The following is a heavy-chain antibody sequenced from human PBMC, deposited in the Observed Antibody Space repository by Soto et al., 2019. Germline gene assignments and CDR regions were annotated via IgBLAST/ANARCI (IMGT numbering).Heavy chain of an antibody. Sequence: SETLSLTCTVSGGSIRSYYWSWIRQPPGKGLEWIAYIYYSGSTNYNPSLKSRVTISVDTSKTQFSLKLNSVTAADTAVYYCARSMDTGYYYYGMDVWGQGTTVTVSS. V-gene: IGHV4-59*01. CDR3: ARSMDTGYYYYGMDV. CDR2: IYYSGST. CDR1: GGSIRSYY. J-gene: IGHJ6*02.